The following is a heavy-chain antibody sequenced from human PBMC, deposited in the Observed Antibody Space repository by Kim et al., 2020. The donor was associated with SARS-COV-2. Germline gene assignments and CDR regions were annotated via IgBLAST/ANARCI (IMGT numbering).Heavy chain of an antibody. CDR2: K. CDR3: ARASHEAVDY. J-gene: IGHJ4*02. Sequence: KYYADSVKGRFTISRDNSKNTLYLQMNSLRAEDTAVYYCARASHEAVDYWGQGTLVTVSS. V-gene: IGHV3-30*01. D-gene: IGHD6-25*01.